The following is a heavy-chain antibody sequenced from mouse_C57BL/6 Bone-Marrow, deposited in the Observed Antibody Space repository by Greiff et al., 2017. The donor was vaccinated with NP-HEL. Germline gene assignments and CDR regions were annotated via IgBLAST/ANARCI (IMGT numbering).Heavy chain of an antibody. CDR2: IRSGGSYT. D-gene: IGHD2-4*01. Sequence: EVMLVESGGDLVKPGGSLKLSCAASGFTFSSYGMSWVRQTPDKRLEWVATIRSGGSYTYYPDSVKGGFTISRANAKNTLYLQMSSLKSEDTAMYYCASPYDYDVAWFAYWGQGTLVTVSA. CDR3: ASPYDYDVAWFAY. J-gene: IGHJ3*01. V-gene: IGHV5-6*01. CDR1: GFTFSSYG.